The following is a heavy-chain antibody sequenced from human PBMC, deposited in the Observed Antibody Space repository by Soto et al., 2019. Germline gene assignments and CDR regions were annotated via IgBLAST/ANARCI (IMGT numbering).Heavy chain of an antibody. V-gene: IGHV1-69*02. J-gene: IGHJ5*02. CDR1: GGTISSYT. Sequence: SVKVSCKASGGTISSYTMSCVRQAPGQGLEWMGRLIPILGIANYEKKLQGRLTIKAEKSTSTAYMEMSTTTSEDTAAYYCASLYCTNGVCYMYSFDTWGQGTLVTVSS. CDR3: ASLYCTNGVCYMYSFDT. D-gene: IGHD2-8*01. CDR2: LIPILGIA.